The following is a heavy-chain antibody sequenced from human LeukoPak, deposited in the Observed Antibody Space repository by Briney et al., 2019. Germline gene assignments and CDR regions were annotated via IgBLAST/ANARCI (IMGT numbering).Heavy chain of an antibody. Sequence: GGSLRLSCAASGFTFSSYAMNWVRQAPGKGLEWVSAISGSGGSTYYADSVKGRFTISRDNSKNTLYLQMNSLRAEDTAVYYRAKGKDDSSGWYFFYWGQGTLVTVSS. CDR3: AKGKDDSSGWYFFY. V-gene: IGHV3-23*01. CDR1: GFTFSSYA. D-gene: IGHD6-19*01. CDR2: ISGSGGST. J-gene: IGHJ4*02.